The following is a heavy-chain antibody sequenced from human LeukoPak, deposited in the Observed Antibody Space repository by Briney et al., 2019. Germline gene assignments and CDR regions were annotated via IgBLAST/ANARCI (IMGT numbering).Heavy chain of an antibody. V-gene: IGHV1-69*05. CDR3: ARDRSSVYSGTYHDAFDI. Sequence: GASVKVSCKASGGTFSSYAISWVRQAPGQGLEWMGGIIPIFGTANYAQKLQDRVTMTTDTSTSTAYMELRSLRSDDTAVYYCARDRSSVYSGTYHDAFDIWGQGTKVTVSP. CDR2: IIPIFGTA. D-gene: IGHD1-26*01. CDR1: GGTFSSYA. J-gene: IGHJ3*02.